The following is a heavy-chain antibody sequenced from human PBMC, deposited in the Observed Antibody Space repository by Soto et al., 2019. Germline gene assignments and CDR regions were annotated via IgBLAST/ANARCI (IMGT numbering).Heavy chain of an antibody. CDR3: ASTLTYGDYVQDAFDI. Sequence: ASVKVSCKASGYTFTSYDINWVRQATGQGLEWMGWMNPNSGNTGYAQKFQGRVTMTRNTSISTAYMELSSLRSEDTAVYYCASTLTYGDYVQDAFDIWGQGTMVTVSS. CDR1: GYTFTSYD. J-gene: IGHJ3*02. V-gene: IGHV1-8*01. D-gene: IGHD4-17*01. CDR2: MNPNSGNT.